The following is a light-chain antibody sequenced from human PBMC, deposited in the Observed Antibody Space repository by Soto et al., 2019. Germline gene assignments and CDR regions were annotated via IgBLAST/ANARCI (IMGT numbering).Light chain of an antibody. Sequence: EIVLTQSPGTLSLSPGERATLSCRASQSVSSSYLAWYPQKPGQAPRLLIYVASSRATGIPERFSSSGAAAVFTLTISRLEPEDFAVYYCQQYGSSGTFGQGTKVDIK. CDR3: QQYGSSGT. CDR1: QSVSSSY. V-gene: IGKV3-20*01. CDR2: VAS. J-gene: IGKJ1*01.